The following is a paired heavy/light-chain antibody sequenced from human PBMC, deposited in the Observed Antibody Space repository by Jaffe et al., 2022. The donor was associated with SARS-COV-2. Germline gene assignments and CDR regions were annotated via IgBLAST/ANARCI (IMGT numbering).Light chain of an antibody. Sequence: EIVMTQSPATLSVSPGERATLSCRASQSVSSNLAWYQQSRGQAPRLLIYGASTRATGIPARFSGSGSGTEFTLTISGLQSEDFAIYYCQQSNNWLSFGQGTKVEIK. J-gene: IGKJ1*01. V-gene: IGKV3-15*01. CDR2: GAS. CDR1: QSVSSN. CDR3: QQSNNWLS.
Heavy chain of an antibody. J-gene: IGHJ3*01. CDR1: GGSISNSTYY. CDR3: ARPLRPSSLNVFDV. CDR2: VLYTGSS. V-gene: IGHV4-39*01. Sequence: QLQLQESGPGLVKPSETLSLTCSVSGGSISNSTYYWGWVRQPPGRGLEWIGSVLYTGSSYYNPSLASRLTVSVDTSRNQFSLKLSSVTAADTAVYYCARPLRPSSLNVFDVWGQGTLVTVSS.